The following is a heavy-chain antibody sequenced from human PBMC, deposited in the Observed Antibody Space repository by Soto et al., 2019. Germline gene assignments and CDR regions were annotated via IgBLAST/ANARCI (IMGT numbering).Heavy chain of an antibody. CDR2: INGANGNT. D-gene: IGHD1-1*01. CDR3: ARGQGMEENYYYHGRDV. CDR1: GYSFSTYS. V-gene: IGHV1-3*01. J-gene: IGHJ6*02. Sequence: QVQVVQSGAEVKKPGASVKVSCKASGYSFSTYSMHWVRQAPGQGLEWMGWINGANGNTRYSQKFKDRVSISRDTPASTGYMELRSLRSEDTALYYCARGQGMEENYYYHGRDVGGPGPRVIVSS.